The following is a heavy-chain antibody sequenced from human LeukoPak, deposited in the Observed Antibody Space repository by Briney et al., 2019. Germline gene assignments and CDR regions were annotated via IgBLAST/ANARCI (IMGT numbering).Heavy chain of an antibody. CDR2: IYDSGST. CDR1: GDSIRNYY. V-gene: IGHV4-59*08. CDR3: ARLARGRWFDP. J-gene: IGHJ5*02. D-gene: IGHD6-6*01. Sequence: KSSETLSLTCNVSGDSIRNYYWSWIRQTPGKGLEWIGHIYDSGSTNYNTSLKSRVTISVDTSKNQFSLKVSSVTAADTAVYYCARLARGRWFDPWGQGTLFTLSS.